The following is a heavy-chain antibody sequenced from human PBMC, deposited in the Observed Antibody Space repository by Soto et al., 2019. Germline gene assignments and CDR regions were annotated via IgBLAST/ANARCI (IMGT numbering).Heavy chain of an antibody. D-gene: IGHD3-10*01. CDR2: INPSGGRT. Sequence: QVQLVQSGAEVKKPGASVTVSCKASGYTFTTHYMHWVRQAPGQGLEWMGIINPSGGRTTYALKFQGRVSLTSDTSTNTVYMELSSLRSEDTAVYYCARAGENYGSGTFSPPLRYYFNSWGQGTLVPVSS. V-gene: IGHV1-46*01. J-gene: IGHJ4*02. CDR1: GYTFTTHY. CDR3: ARAGENYGSGTFSPPLRYYFNS.